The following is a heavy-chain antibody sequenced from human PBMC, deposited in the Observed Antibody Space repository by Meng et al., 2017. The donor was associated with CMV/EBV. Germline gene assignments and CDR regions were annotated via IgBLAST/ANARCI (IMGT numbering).Heavy chain of an antibody. D-gene: IGHD4-23*01. V-gene: IGHV3-9*01. CDR1: GCTFDDYA. CDR2: ISWNSGSI. CDR3: AKDIGYGGNSLYGMDV. J-gene: IGHJ6*02. Sequence: SLKISRAAPGCTFDDYAMHWVRQAPGKGLEWVSGISWNSGSIGYADSVKDRFTISRDSAKNSLYLQMNSLRAEDTALYYCAKDIGYGGNSLYGMDVWGQGTTVTVSS.